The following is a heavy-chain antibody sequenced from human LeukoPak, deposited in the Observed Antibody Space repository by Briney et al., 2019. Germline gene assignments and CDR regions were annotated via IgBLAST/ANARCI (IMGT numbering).Heavy chain of an antibody. D-gene: IGHD1-1*01. Sequence: GGSLRLSCAASDFTFSDSAIHWVRQAPGKGLEWVGRIRRKANGYATSYGASAKGRLTISRDDSKNTADLQMSDLRTEDTAVYYCTRLRSDTTGGYYYFMDVWGEGTTVIVSS. CDR2: IRRKANGYAT. V-gene: IGHV3-73*01. CDR3: TRLRSDTTGGYYYFMDV. J-gene: IGHJ6*03. CDR1: DFTFSDSA.